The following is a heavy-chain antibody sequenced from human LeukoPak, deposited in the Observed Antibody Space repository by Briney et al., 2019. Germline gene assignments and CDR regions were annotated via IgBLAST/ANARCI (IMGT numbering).Heavy chain of an antibody. CDR2: ISYDGSNK. CDR1: GFTFSSYA. CDR3: AVGVIAVAFVDY. Sequence: GGSLRLSCAASGFTFSSYAMHWVRQAPGKGLEWVAVISYDGSNKYYADSVKGRFTISRDNSKNTLYLQMNSLRAEDTAVYYCAVGVIAVAFVDYWGQGTLVTVSS. J-gene: IGHJ4*02. D-gene: IGHD6-19*01. V-gene: IGHV3-30*04.